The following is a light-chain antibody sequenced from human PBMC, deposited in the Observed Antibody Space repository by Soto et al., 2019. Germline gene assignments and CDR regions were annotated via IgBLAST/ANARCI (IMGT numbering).Light chain of an antibody. J-gene: IGLJ2*01. V-gene: IGLV2-23*01. CDR1: SSNVGTYDL. CDR3: CSFAVGAALV. CDR2: EGT. Sequence: QSALTQPASVSASPGQSITISCTGTSSNVGTYDLVSRYQHHPDKAPKLIIYEGTKRPSGISSRFSGSKSGNTASLTISGLQAEDDADYYCCSFAVGAALVFGGGTQLTVL.